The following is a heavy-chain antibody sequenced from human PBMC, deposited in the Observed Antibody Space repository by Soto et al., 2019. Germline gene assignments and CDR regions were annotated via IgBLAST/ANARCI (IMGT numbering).Heavy chain of an antibody. Sequence: SDTLSLTCTVSGGSISIGGYYWSWIRQHPGKGLEWIGYIYYSGSTYYNPSLKSRVTISVDTSKNQFSLKLSSVTAADTAVYYCARDSSDCSGGSCSLYFDYWGQGTLVTVSS. D-gene: IGHD2-15*01. CDR1: GGSISIGGYY. CDR3: ARDSSDCSGGSCSLYFDY. J-gene: IGHJ4*02. V-gene: IGHV4-31*03. CDR2: IYYSGST.